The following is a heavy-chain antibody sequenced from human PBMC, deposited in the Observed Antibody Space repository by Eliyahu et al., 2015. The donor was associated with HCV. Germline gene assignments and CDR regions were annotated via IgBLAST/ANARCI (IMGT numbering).Heavy chain of an antibody. V-gene: IGHV3-7*04. J-gene: IGHJ4*02. CDR2: INQDGSAK. CDR1: GFSFGTYW. Sequence: EVQLVESGGGLVQPGGSLRLSCAASGFSFGTYWMGWVRQAPGRGLEWVAHINQDGSAKKHVDFVKGRFTISRDNAKNSLYLQMNSLSVEDTAVYYCAWGDGGFWAQGTLVTVSS. CDR3: AWGDGGF.